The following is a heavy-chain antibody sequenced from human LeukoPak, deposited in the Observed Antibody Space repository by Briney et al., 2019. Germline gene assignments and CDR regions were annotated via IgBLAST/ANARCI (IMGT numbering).Heavy chain of an antibody. D-gene: IGHD3-22*01. V-gene: IGHV1-18*01. J-gene: IGHJ4*02. Sequence: ASVKVSCKASGYTFTGYAISWVRQAPGQGLEWMGWVSAYNGVTNYAQTFQDRVTMTTDTPTTTAYMELRSLRSDDTAVYFCARVDLYYDRSGYSRAANDYWGQGTLVIVSS. CDR2: VSAYNGVT. CDR1: GYTFTGYA. CDR3: ARVDLYYDRSGYSRAANDY.